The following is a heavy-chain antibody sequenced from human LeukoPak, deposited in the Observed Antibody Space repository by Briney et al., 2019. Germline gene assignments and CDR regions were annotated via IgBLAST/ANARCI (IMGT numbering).Heavy chain of an antibody. V-gene: IGHV3-23*01. CDR1: GFTFSSYA. Sequence: GGSLRLSCAASGFTFSSYAMSWVRQAPGKGLEWVSAISGSGGSTYYADSVKGRFTISSDNSKNTLYLQMNSLRAEDTAVYYCAKDHGDYESYYFDYWGQGTLVTVSS. J-gene: IGHJ4*02. D-gene: IGHD4-17*01. CDR3: AKDHGDYESYYFDY. CDR2: ISGSGGST.